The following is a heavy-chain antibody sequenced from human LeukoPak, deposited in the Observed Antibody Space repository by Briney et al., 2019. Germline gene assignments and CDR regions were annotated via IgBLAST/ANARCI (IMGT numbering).Heavy chain of an antibody. D-gene: IGHD2-2*01. CDR2: INPSGGST. CDR3: ARGSSSSSWYENWFDP. V-gene: IGHV1-46*01. CDR1: GYTFTNYY. Sequence: GASVKVSCKASGYTFTNYYMHWVRQAPGQGLEWMGIINPSGGSTSYAQEFQGKVTMTRDTSTTTVYMELSSLRFEDTAVYFCARGSSSSSWYENWFDPWGQGTLVTVSS. J-gene: IGHJ5*02.